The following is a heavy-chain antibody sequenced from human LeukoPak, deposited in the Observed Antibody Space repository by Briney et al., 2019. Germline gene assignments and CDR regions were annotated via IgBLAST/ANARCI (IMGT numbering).Heavy chain of an antibody. D-gene: IGHD1-26*01. CDR3: AKPNSGSYSPFDY. CDR2: ISYDGSNK. V-gene: IGHV3-30*04. Sequence: PGGSLRLSCAASGFTFSSYAMHWVRQAPGKGLEWVAVISYDGSNKYYADSVKGRFTISRDNSKNTLYLQMNSLRAEDTAVYYCAKPNSGSYSPFDYWGQGTLVTVSS. CDR1: GFTFSSYA. J-gene: IGHJ4*02.